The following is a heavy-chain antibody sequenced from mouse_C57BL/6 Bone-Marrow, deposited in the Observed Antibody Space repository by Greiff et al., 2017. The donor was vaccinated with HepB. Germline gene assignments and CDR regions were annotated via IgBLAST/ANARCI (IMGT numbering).Heavy chain of an antibody. CDR1: GFSLSTFGMG. CDR2: IWWDDAK. V-gene: IGHV8-8*01. J-gene: IGHJ4*01. Sequence: QVTLKESGPGLLQPSQTLSLSCSFSGFSLSTFGMGVGRLRRPSGKGLEWLAHIWWDDAKYYNPALKSRLTISKDTSKNQVFLKIANVDTADTATYYCARIEGQLRPFMDYWGQGTSVTVSS. CDR3: ARIEGQLRPFMDY. D-gene: IGHD3-2*02.